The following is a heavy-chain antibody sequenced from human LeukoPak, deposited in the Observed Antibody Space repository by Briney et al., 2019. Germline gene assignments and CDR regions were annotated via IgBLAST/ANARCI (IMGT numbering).Heavy chain of an antibody. J-gene: IGHJ5*02. Sequence: SETLSLTCAVYGGSFSGYDWSWIRQPPAKGLEWIGEIDHSGSTNHNPSLKGRVTISVDTSKNQFSLKLSSVTAADTAVYFCATRQSNGWYDWFDPWGQGTLVTVSS. CDR1: GGSFSGYD. CDR3: ATRQSNGWYDWFDP. D-gene: IGHD6-19*01. V-gene: IGHV4-34*01. CDR2: IDHSGST.